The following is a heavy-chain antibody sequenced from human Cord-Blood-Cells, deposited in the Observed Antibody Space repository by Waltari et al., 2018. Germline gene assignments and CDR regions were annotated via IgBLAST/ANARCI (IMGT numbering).Heavy chain of an antibody. V-gene: IGHV4-39*01. CDR1: GGSISTSSYY. CDR3: ARHIDAFDI. CDR2: IYYSGST. J-gene: IGHJ3*02. Sequence: QLQLQESGPGLVKPSETLSLTCPASGGSISTSSYYWGWIRQPPGKGLEWIGSIYYSGSTYYNPSLKSRVTISVDTSKNQFSLKLSSVTAADTAVYYCARHIDAFDIWGQGTMVTVSS.